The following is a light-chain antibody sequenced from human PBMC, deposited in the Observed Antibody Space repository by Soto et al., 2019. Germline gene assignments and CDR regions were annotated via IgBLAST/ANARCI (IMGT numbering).Light chain of an antibody. J-gene: IGKJ1*01. CDR1: QGISSY. CDR2: AAS. V-gene: IGKV1-8*01. CDR3: QQYYSYPWT. Sequence: AIRMTQSPSSFSASTGDRVTITCRASQGISSYFACYQQNPGKAPKLLIYAASTLQGGVPSRFSGSGSGTDFTLTISCLQSEDFATYYCQQYYSYPWTFGQGTKVDNK.